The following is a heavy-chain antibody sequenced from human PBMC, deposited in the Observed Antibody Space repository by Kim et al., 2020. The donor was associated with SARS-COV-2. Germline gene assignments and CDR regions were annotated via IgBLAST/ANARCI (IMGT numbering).Heavy chain of an antibody. CDR2: INPPGNT. J-gene: IGHJ3*02. Sequence: GGSLRLSCAASGFTVSSSHLSWVRQTPGKGLEWVSYINPPGNTYYAESVKGKFTISRDNSKNTLFLQMSSLRAEDTALYYCASLRSYGFDIRGQGTMVTV. CDR3: ASLRSYGFDI. V-gene: IGHV3-66*01. D-gene: IGHD2-8*01. CDR1: GFTVSSSH.